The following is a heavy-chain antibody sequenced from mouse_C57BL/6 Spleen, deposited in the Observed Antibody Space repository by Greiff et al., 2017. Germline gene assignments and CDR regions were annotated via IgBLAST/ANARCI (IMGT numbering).Heavy chain of an antibody. J-gene: IGHJ4*01. CDR3: VRAAYSNYDAMDY. CDR1: GFSFNTYA. Sequence: EVQLVESGGGLVQPKGSLKLSCAASGFSFNTYAMNWVRQAPGKGLEWVARIRSKSNNYATYYADSVKDRFTISRDDSESMLYLQMNNLKTEDTAMYYCVRAAYSNYDAMDYWGQGTSVTVSS. D-gene: IGHD2-5*01. CDR2: IRSKSNNYAT. V-gene: IGHV10-1*01.